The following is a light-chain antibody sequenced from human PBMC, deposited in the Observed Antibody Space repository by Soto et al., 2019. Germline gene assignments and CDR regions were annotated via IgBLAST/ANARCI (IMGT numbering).Light chain of an antibody. CDR2: EAS. Sequence: IQMTQSPSSLSASVGARVTITCRASQGISNYLAWYQQKQGKLPKLLIYEASTLKSGVPSRFSGSGFGTDFTHTISSLQPEDVAAYCCQKYNSAPFTFGPGTKVDIK. V-gene: IGKV1-27*01. CDR1: QGISNY. CDR3: QKYNSAPFT. J-gene: IGKJ3*01.